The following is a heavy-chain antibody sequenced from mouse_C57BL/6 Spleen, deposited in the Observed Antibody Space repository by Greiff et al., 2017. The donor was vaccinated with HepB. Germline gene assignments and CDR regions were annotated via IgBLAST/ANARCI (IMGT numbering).Heavy chain of an antibody. V-gene: IGHV1-69*01. J-gene: IGHJ1*03. D-gene: IGHD1-1*01. Sequence: QVQLQQPGAELVMPGASVKLSCKASGYTFTSYWMHWVKQRPGQGLEWIGEIDPSDSYTNYNQKFKGKSTLTVDKASSTAYMQLRSLTSEDSAVYYCARKGVDYYGSRVYLDVWGTGTTVTVAS. CDR1: GYTFTSYW. CDR2: IDPSDSYT. CDR3: ARKGVDYYGSRVYLDV.